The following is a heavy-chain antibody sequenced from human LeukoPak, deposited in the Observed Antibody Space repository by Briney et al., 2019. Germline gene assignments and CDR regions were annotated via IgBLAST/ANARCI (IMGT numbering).Heavy chain of an antibody. CDR2: ISHSAST. CDR1: GGSISSNNW. CDR3: AREVWWRLGAFEI. D-gene: IGHD2-21*02. Sequence: SETLSLTCAVSGGSISSNNWWNWVRPPPGKGLEWIGEISHSASTNYNPSLKSRVTISVDTSKNQFSLKLSSVTAADTAVYYCAREVWWRLGAFEIWGQGTMVTVSS. J-gene: IGHJ3*02. V-gene: IGHV4-4*02.